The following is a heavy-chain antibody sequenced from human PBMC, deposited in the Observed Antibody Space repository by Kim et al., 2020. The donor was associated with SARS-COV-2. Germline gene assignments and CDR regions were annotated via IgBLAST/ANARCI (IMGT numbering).Heavy chain of an antibody. CDR2: INPSGGST. V-gene: IGHV1-46*01. J-gene: IGHJ4*02. Sequence: ASVKVSCKASGYSFTNYYMHWVRQAPGQGLEWMGNINPSGGSTRYAQNFQGRVTMTSDTSTRTVYLELSRLKSEDTAVYYCARDSGRDAYNPASYYCDNWGQGTLVTVSS. CDR3: ARDSGRDAYNPASYYCDN. CDR1: GYSFTNYY. D-gene: IGHD1-1*01.